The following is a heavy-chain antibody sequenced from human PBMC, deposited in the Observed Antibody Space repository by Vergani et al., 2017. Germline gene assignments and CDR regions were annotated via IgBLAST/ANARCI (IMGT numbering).Heavy chain of an antibody. CDR3: ARDRIATSDTGLDY. V-gene: IGHV3-33*01. Sequence: QVQLVESGGGVVQPGRSLRLSCAASGFTFSSYGMHWVRQAPGKGLEWVAVIWDDGSNKYYADSGKGRFTISRDNSKNTLYLQMNSLRAEDTAVYYCARDRIATSDTGLDYWGQGTLVTVSS. J-gene: IGHJ4*02. CDR2: IWDDGSNK. D-gene: IGHD5-18*01. CDR1: GFTFSSYG.